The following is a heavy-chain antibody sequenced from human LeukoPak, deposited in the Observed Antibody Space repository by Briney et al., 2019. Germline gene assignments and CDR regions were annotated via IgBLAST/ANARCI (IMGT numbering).Heavy chain of an antibody. J-gene: IGHJ3*02. V-gene: IGHV3-74*01. CDR3: ARGGSSWSAFDI. Sequence: PGGSLRLSCGASGFTFSNYWMYWVRQAPGKGLVWVSRINSDGSSTNYADAVKGRFTISRDNAKNTLYLQTNSLRAEDTAVYYCARGGSSWSAFDIWGQGTMVIVSS. CDR1: GFTFSNYW. CDR2: INSDGSST. D-gene: IGHD6-13*01.